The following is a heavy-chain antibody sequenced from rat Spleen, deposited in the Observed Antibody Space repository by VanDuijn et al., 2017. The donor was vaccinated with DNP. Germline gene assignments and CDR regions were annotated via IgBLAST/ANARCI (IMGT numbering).Heavy chain of an antibody. CDR2: IGPRGAYT. CDR3: AGVISNGRLDY. V-gene: IGHV5S23*01. D-gene: IGHD1-12*02. J-gene: IGHJ2*01. CDR1: GFTFSNYD. Sequence: EVQLVESGGGLVQPGRSLKLSCAASGFTFSNYDMAWVRQAPTKGLEWVACIGPRGAYTYYGYSVKGRFSVSREDAKGNLYLQMDSLRSEDTATYYCAGVISNGRLDYWGQGVMVTVSS.